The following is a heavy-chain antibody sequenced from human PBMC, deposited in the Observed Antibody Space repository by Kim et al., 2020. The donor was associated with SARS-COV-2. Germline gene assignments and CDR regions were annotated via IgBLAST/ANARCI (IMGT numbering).Heavy chain of an antibody. D-gene: IGHD2-2*01. CDR1: GYSFISYW. CDR3: AVPPDQLQVRHPDY. J-gene: IGHJ4*02. CDR2: IYPGDSDT. Sequence: GESLKISCKGSGYSFISYWIGWVRQMPGNGLEWMGIIYPGDSDTRYSPSFQGQATISADKFISTAYLQWSSLKASDTAMSYCAVPPDQLQVRHPDYWDQGTLVTVSS. V-gene: IGHV5-51*01.